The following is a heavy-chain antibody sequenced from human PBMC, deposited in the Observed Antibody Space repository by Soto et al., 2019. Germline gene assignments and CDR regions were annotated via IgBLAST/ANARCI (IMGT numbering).Heavy chain of an antibody. J-gene: IGHJ4*02. D-gene: IGHD3-22*01. CDR2: IYLDGST. Sequence: SETLSLTCAVSDGSISTSHWWSWVRQPPGKGLEWIGEIYLDGSTNYNPSLKSRVTMSLEKSKNQFSLRVTSVTAADTAVYYCARGIDYYDTSGPPGYWGQGTLVTSPQ. V-gene: IGHV4-4*02. CDR1: DGSISTSHW. CDR3: ARGIDYYDTSGPPGY.